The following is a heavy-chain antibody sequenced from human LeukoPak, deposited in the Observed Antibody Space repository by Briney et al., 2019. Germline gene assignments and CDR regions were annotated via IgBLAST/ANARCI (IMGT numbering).Heavy chain of an antibody. J-gene: IGHJ4*02. CDR1: GFTFHSCA. CDR3: AREKGRGVISPYFDY. CDR2: ISGSGDHT. V-gene: IGHV3-23*01. Sequence: PGGSLRLSCVASGFTFHSCAMSWVRQAPGKGLEWVSAISGSGDHTYYADSVKGRFTISRDIPKNTLYLQMNSLSAGDTAIYYCAREKGRGVISPYFDYWGQGTLVTVSS. D-gene: IGHD3-10*01.